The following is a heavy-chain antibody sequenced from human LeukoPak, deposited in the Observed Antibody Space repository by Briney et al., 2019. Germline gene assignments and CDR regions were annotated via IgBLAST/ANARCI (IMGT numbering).Heavy chain of an antibody. J-gene: IGHJ4*02. D-gene: IGHD1-26*01. V-gene: IGHV3-11*04. CDR1: GFTLSDYY. Sequence: SGGSLRLSCAASGFTLSDYYMSWIRQAPGRGLEWVSYMSSSGTKIYYTGSVKGRFTISRDIAKKSAYLQMNSLRAEDTAVYYCARGGWDTYFDYWGLGTLVTVSS. CDR3: ARGGWDTYFDY. CDR2: MSSSGTKI.